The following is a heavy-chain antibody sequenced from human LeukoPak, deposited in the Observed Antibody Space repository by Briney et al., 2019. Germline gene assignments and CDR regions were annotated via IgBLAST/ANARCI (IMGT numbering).Heavy chain of an antibody. J-gene: IGHJ4*02. CDR3: ARDQRASLAAADY. CDR1: GFTFSSSW. D-gene: IGHD2-15*01. CDR2: IKEDGSEK. V-gene: IGHV3-7*01. Sequence: GGALRLSCAASGFTFSSSWMTWGRQAPGKGLEWVANIKEDGSEKYYVDSVKGRFTISRDNAKNSLYLQMNSLRAEDTAVYYCARDQRASLAAADYWGQGTLVTVSS.